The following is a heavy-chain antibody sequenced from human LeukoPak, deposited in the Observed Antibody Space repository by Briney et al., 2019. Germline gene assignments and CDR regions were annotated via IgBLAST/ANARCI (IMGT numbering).Heavy chain of an antibody. J-gene: IGHJ6*02. CDR3: ARDNAHCSGGSCTAYYGMDV. Sequence: GGSLRLSCAASGFTVSSNYMSWVRQAPGKGLEWVSVIYSGGSTYYADSVKGRFTISRHNSKNTLYLQMNSLRAEDTAAYYCARDNAHCSGGSCTAYYGMDVWGQGTTVTVSS. D-gene: IGHD2-15*01. V-gene: IGHV3-53*04. CDR2: IYSGGST. CDR1: GFTVSSNY.